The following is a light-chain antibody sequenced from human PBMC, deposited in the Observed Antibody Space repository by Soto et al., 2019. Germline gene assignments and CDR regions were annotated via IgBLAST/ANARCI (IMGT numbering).Light chain of an antibody. CDR1: QNIRTC. J-gene: IGKJ1*01. Sequence: DIQMTQSPSILSASVGDRVTITCRASQNIRTCLAWYQQKPGRAPKRLIFDVSILQSGVPSRFSGSGSGTEFTLTSSSLQPDDSAPYSCQHCAVYSLTVGQGTKVELK. V-gene: IGKV1-5*01. CDR2: DVS. CDR3: QHCAVYSLT.